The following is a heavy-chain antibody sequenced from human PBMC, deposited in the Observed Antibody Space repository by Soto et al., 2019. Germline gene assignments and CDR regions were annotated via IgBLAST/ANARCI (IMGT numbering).Heavy chain of an antibody. CDR2: IYYSGST. CDR3: ARRGLGNWFDP. CDR1: GGSISSSSYY. V-gene: IGHV4-39*01. Sequence: SETLSLTXTVSGGSISSSSYYWGWIRQPPGKGLEWIGSIYYSGSTYYNPSLKSRVTISVDTSKNQFSLKLSSVTAADTAVYYCARRGLGNWFDPWGQGTLVTVSS. J-gene: IGHJ5*02. D-gene: IGHD6-19*01.